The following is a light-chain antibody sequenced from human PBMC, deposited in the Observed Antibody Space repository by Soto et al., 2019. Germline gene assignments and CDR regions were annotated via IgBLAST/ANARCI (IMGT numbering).Light chain of an antibody. CDR2: GAS. J-gene: IGKJ2*01. V-gene: IGKV3-15*01. CDR3: QQYYSCPHT. Sequence: EIVMTQSPATLSVSPGERATLSCRASQSVSSTLAWYQQKPGQTPRLLIYGASTRATGIPARFSGSGSGTECTLTISSLQSEDFAVYYCQQYYSCPHTLGQGTKVEIK. CDR1: QSVSST.